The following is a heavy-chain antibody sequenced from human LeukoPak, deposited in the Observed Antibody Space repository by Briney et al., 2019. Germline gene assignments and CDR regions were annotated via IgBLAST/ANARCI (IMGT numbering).Heavy chain of an antibody. Sequence: PSETLSLTCTVSGGSISSYYWSWIRQPPGKGLEWIGYIYYSGSTNYNPSLKSRVTISVDTSKNQFSLKLSSVAAADTAVYYCARAPYDFWSSYYRSYYYYYMDVWGKRTTVTVSS. CDR3: ARAPYDFWSSYYRSYYYYYMDV. CDR2: IYYSGST. D-gene: IGHD3-3*01. J-gene: IGHJ6*03. V-gene: IGHV4-59*01. CDR1: GGSISSYY.